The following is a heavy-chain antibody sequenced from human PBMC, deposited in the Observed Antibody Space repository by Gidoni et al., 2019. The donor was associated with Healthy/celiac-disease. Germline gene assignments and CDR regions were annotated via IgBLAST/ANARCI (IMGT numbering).Heavy chain of an antibody. V-gene: IGHV3-30*18. CDR2: ISYDGSNK. Sequence: QVQLVESGGGVVKPGRSLRLSCAASGFTFSSYGMHWVRQAPGKGLGWVAVISYDGSNKYYADSVKGRFTISRDNSKNTLYLQMNSLRAEDTAVYYCAKDLFGDYGPWPGGYWGQGTLVTVSS. D-gene: IGHD4-17*01. CDR1: GFTFSSYG. CDR3: AKDLFGDYGPWPGGY. J-gene: IGHJ4*02.